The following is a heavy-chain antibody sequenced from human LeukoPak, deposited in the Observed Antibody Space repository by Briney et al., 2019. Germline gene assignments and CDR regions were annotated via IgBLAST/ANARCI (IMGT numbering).Heavy chain of an antibody. J-gene: IGHJ4*02. V-gene: IGHV4-34*01. CDR2: INHSGST. CDR1: GGSFSGYY. D-gene: IGHD6-19*01. Sequence: NPSETLSLTCAVYGGSFSGYYWSWIRQPPGKGLEWIGEINHSGSTNYNPSLKSRVTISVDRSKNQFSLKLSSVTAADTAVYYCARGREAGTDYWGQGTLVTVSS. CDR3: ARGREAGTDY.